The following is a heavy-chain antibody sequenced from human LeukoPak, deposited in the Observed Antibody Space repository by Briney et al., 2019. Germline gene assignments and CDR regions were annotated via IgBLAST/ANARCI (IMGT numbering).Heavy chain of an antibody. V-gene: IGHV4-59*01. D-gene: IGHD2-15*01. Sequence: PSETLSLTCTVSGGSINSYYWSWIRQPPGKGLEWIGYIYYSGSTNYNPSLKSRVTISVDTSKNQFSLKLSSVTAADTAVYYCAREYCSGGSCHPVYWGQGTLVTVSS. CDR1: GGSINSYY. CDR3: AREYCSGGSCHPVY. J-gene: IGHJ4*02. CDR2: IYYSGST.